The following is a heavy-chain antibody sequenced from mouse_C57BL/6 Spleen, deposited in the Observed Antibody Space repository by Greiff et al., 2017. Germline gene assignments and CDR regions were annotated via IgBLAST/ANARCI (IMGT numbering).Heavy chain of an antibody. CDR2: SRNKANDYTT. D-gene: IGHD1-1*02. V-gene: IGHV7-1*01. Sequence: EVMLVESGGGLVQSGRSLRLSCATSGFTFSDFYMEWVRQAPGKGLEWIAASRNKANDYTTEYSASVKGRFIVSRDTSQSILYLQMTDLRAEDTAIYYCASDASMAPPYWGQGTLVTVSA. J-gene: IGHJ3*01. CDR1: GFTFSDFY. CDR3: ASDASMAPPY.